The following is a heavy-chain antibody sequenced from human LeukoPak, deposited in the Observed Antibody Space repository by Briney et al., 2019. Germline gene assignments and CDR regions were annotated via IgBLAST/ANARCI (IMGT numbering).Heavy chain of an antibody. CDR3: ARVPQKGWDSSGYYSHAFDI. D-gene: IGHD3-22*01. CDR1: GGSISSSSYY. CDR2: IYYSGST. V-gene: IGHV4-39*07. J-gene: IGHJ3*02. Sequence: SETLSLTCTVSGGSISSSSYYWGWIRQPPGKGLEWIGSIYYSGSTYYNPSLKSRVTISVDTSKNQFSLKLSSVTAADTAVYYCARVPQKGWDSSGYYSHAFDIWGQGTMVTVSS.